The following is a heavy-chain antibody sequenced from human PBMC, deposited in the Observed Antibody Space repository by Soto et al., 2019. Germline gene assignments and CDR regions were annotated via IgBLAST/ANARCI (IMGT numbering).Heavy chain of an antibody. Sequence: ASVKVSCKASGYTFTSYGISWVRQAPGQGLEWMGWISAYNGNTNYAQKLQGRATMTTDTSTSTAYMELRSLRSDDTAVYYCAREEGITMVRGVHKSLNYWGQGTLVTVSS. CDR1: GYTFTSYG. CDR2: ISAYNGNT. D-gene: IGHD3-10*01. CDR3: AREEGITMVRGVHKSLNY. J-gene: IGHJ4*02. V-gene: IGHV1-18*01.